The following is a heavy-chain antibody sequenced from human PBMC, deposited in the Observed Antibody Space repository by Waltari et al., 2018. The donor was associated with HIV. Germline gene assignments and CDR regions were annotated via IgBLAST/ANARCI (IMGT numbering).Heavy chain of an antibody. Sequence: GGSTRYAQRFQGRVTMTRDTSTGTINLELRSLRSEDTAVYYCARNSDSSGYDRDALDIWGQGAMVTVSS. D-gene: IGHD3-22*01. CDR2: GGST. J-gene: IGHJ3*02. V-gene: IGHV1-46*01. CDR3: ARNSDSSGYDRDALDI.